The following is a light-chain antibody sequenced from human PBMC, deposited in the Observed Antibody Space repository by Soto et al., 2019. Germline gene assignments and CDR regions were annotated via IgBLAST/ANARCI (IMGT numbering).Light chain of an antibody. V-gene: IGKV3-20*01. CDR1: HSVNSH. CDR3: QQSDT. Sequence: MMMTQSPATLSVSPGERVTLSCRTSHSVNSHVAWYQQKPGQAPRIIIFGASGRATGIPDRFSGSGSGTDFTLTISRLEPEDFAVYYCQQSDTFGQGTRLEIK. CDR2: GAS. J-gene: IGKJ5*01.